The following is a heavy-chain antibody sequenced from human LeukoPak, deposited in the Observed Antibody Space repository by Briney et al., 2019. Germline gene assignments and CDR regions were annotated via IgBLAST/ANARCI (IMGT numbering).Heavy chain of an antibody. CDR2: INSDGSWA. CDR1: GNYW. J-gene: IGHJ4*02. Sequence: PGGSLRLSCAASGNYWMHWVRQAPGKGLVWVSHINSDGSWASYADSVKGRFTIPKDNAKNTVYLRMNSLRAEDTAVYYCVSFYETYWGRGTLVTVSS. CDR3: VSFYETY. D-gene: IGHD2/OR15-2a*01. V-gene: IGHV3-74*01.